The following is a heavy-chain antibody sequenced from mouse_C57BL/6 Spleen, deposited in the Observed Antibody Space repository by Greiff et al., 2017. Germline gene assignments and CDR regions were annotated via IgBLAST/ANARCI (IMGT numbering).Heavy chain of an antibody. CDR2: IWRGGST. J-gene: IGHJ2*01. D-gene: IGHD2-12*01. Sequence: QVQLKESGPGLVQPSQSLSITCTVSGFSLTSYGVHWVRQSPGKGLEWLGVIWRGGSTDYNAAFMSRLSITKDNSKSQVFFKMNSLQADDTAIYYCAKEGFYDGYYFDYWGQGTTLTVSS. V-gene: IGHV2-5*01. CDR3: AKEGFYDGYYFDY. CDR1: GFSLTSYG.